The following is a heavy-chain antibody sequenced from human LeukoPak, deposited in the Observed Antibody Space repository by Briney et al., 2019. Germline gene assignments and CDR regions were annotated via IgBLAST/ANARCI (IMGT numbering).Heavy chain of an antibody. CDR1: GYIFTDYY. J-gene: IGHJ6*03. D-gene: IGHD3-3*02. CDR3: ASGRTIFYYYMDV. V-gene: IGHV1-2*02. Sequence: ASVKVSCKASGYIFTDYYMHWVRQAPGQGLEWMGWINPNSGGTNYAQKFQGRVTMTRDTSISTVYMEMSRLRSDDTAIYYCASGRTIFYYYMDVWGKGTTVTISS. CDR2: INPNSGGT.